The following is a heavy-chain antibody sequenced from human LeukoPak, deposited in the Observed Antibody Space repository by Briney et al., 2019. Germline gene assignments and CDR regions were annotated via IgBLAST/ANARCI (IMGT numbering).Heavy chain of an antibody. V-gene: IGHV3-30*02. CDR3: AKDQIVVTAIWGGDY. CDR2: IRYDGSNK. CDR1: GFTFSSYG. D-gene: IGHD2-21*02. Sequence: GGSLRLSCAASGFTFSSYGMHWVRHAPGKGLEWVAFIRYDGSNKYYADSVKGRFTISRDNSKNTLYLQMNSLRAEDTAVYYCAKDQIVVTAIWGGDYWGQGTLVTVSS. J-gene: IGHJ4*02.